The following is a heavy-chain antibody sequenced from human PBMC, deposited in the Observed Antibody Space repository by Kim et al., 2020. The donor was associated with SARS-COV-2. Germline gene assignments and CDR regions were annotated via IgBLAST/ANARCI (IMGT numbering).Heavy chain of an antibody. Sequence: ASVKVSCKAYRYTFKSYPIHWLRQAPGQRPEWMGWVNAANDETQYSQKFQGRVTITRDTSANTAYMELRRLTTKDTAIYYCARDMDPTVYDYWGQGTLVTVSS. CDR1: RYTFKSYP. D-gene: IGHD4-4*01. J-gene: IGHJ4*02. CDR2: VNAANDET. V-gene: IGHV1-3*01. CDR3: ARDMDPTVYDY.